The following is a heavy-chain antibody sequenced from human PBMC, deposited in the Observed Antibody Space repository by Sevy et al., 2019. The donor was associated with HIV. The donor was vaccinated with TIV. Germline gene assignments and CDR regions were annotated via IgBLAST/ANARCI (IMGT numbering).Heavy chain of an antibody. V-gene: IGHV3-20*01. CDR1: GFTFDDYA. Sequence: GGSLRLSCAASGFTFDDYAMSWVRQAPGKGLEWVSAINWKTDNVGYANSGKGRFTRSRVNAKRSRYLQMNSLRTEDMALYHCARNTYYLDSTGLGAFDIWGQGIMVTVSS. CDR2: INWKTDNV. J-gene: IGHJ3*02. D-gene: IGHD3-22*01. CDR3: ARNTYYLDSTGLGAFDI.